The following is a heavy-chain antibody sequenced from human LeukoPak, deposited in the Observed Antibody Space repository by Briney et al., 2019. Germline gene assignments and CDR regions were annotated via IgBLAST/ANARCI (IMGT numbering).Heavy chain of an antibody. V-gene: IGHV3-23*01. J-gene: IGHJ6*03. CDR1: GFTFNNFA. CDR3: AKDWYNYYYMDV. Sequence: GGSLRLSCAASGFTFNNFAMSWVRQAPGQGLEWVSAISAGGDYTYYADSVKGRFTISRDNSKNTLFLQMNSLRAEDTAVYYCAKDWYNYYYMDVWGKGTTVTVSS. D-gene: IGHD1-14*01. CDR2: ISAGGDYT.